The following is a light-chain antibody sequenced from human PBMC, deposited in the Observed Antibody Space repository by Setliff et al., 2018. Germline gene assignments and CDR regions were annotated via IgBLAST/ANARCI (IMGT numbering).Light chain of an antibody. CDR3: QVWDGSSDRRV. J-gene: IGLJ1*01. V-gene: IGLV3-21*04. CDR2: YDS. Sequence: SYELTQPPSVSVAPGKTARITCGGNNIGSKSVHWYQQKPGQAPVLVIYYDSDRPSGIPERFSGSNSGNTATLTISRVEAGDEADYYCQVWDGSSDRRVFGTGTKVTVL. CDR1: NIGSKS.